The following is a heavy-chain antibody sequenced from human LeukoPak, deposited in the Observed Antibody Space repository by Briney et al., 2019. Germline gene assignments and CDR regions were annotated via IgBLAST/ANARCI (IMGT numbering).Heavy chain of an antibody. J-gene: IGHJ6*02. V-gene: IGHV1-69*01. Sequence: SVKVSCKASGGTFSSYAISWVRQAPGQGLEWMGGIIPIFGTANYAQKFQGRVTITADESTSTAYMGLSSLRSEDTAVYYCASPPNSQYYDILTGYPVWGQGTTVTVSS. CDR3: ASPPNSQYYDILTGYPV. D-gene: IGHD3-9*01. CDR1: GGTFSSYA. CDR2: IIPIFGTA.